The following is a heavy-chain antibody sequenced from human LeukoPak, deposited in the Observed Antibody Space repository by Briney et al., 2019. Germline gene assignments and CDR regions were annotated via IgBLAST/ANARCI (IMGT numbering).Heavy chain of an antibody. CDR3: AKDYCGGDCYSGWYFDL. J-gene: IGHJ2*01. Sequence: GRSLRLSCAASGFTFDDYAMHWVRQAPGKGLEWVAGISYNSDTIAYADSVKGRFTISRDNAKNSLYLQMNSLRAEDTALYYCAKDYCGGDCYSGWYFDLWGRSTPVTVSS. CDR1: GFTFDDYA. V-gene: IGHV3-9*01. CDR2: ISYNSDTI. D-gene: IGHD2-21*02.